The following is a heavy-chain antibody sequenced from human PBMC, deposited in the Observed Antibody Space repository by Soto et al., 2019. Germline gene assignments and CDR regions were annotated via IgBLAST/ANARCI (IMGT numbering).Heavy chain of an antibody. Sequence: GASVKVSCKASGYTFTGYYMHWVRQAPGQGLEWMGWINPNSGGTNYAQKFQGWVTMTRDTSISTAYMELSRLRSDDTAVYYCARYPLGYYDSLTGYYKSYYGMDVWGQGTTVTVSS. CDR1: GYTFTGYY. V-gene: IGHV1-2*04. CDR2: INPNSGGT. D-gene: IGHD3-9*01. J-gene: IGHJ6*02. CDR3: ARYPLGYYDSLTGYYKSYYGMDV.